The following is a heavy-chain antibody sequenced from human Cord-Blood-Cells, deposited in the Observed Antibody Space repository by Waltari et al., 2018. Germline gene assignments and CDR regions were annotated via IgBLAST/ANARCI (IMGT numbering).Heavy chain of an antibody. Sequence: QLQLQESGPGLVKPSETLSLTCTVSGGSISSSSYYWGWIRQPPGKGLEWIGSIYYSGRTYYNPSLKSRVTISVDTSKNQFSLKLSSVTAADTAVYYCARATISGSYFDYWGQGTLVTVSS. CDR2: IYYSGRT. D-gene: IGHD1-26*01. V-gene: IGHV4-39*01. CDR1: GGSISSSSYY. J-gene: IGHJ4*02. CDR3: ARATISGSYFDY.